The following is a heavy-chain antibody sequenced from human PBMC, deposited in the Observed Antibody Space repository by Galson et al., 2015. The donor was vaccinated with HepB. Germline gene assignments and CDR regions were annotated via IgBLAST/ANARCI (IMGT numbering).Heavy chain of an antibody. CDR3: ARDPPLGTPFDY. Sequence: SLRVSCAASGCTFSDYNMNWVRQAPGKGLEWVSSISSTSAYIYYADSVKGRFTVSRDNAKNSLYLQMNSLRDEDTAVYYCARDPPLGTPFDYWGQGTLVTVSS. CDR2: ISSTSAYI. V-gene: IGHV3-21*01. J-gene: IGHJ4*02. CDR1: GCTFSDYN. D-gene: IGHD7-27*01.